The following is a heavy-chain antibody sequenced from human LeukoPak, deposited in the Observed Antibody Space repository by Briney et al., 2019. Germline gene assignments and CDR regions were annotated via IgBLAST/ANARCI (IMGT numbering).Heavy chain of an antibody. J-gene: IGHJ5*02. CDR1: GGTFSSYA. Sequence: ASVKVSFKASGGTFSSYAISWVRQAPGQGLEWMGWINPNSGVTNFAQKFQGRVSMTRDTSISTAYMELSRLGSDDTAVYYCARVRHLAVTGVDWFDPWGQGTLVTVSS. D-gene: IGHD6-19*01. CDR2: INPNSGVT. CDR3: ARVRHLAVTGVDWFDP. V-gene: IGHV1-2*02.